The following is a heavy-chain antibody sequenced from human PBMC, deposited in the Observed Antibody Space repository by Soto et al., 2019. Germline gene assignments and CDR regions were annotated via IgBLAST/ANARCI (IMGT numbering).Heavy chain of an antibody. CDR3: ARLAVARITMTYIDY. Sequence: LRLSCAASGFTFSSYGMHWVRQAPGKGLEWVAVIWYDGSNKYYADSVKGRFTISRDNSKNTLYLQMNSLRAEDTAVYYCARLAVARITMTYIDYWGQGTLVTVSS. CDR2: IWYDGSNK. J-gene: IGHJ4*02. D-gene: IGHD3-22*01. CDR1: GFTFSSYG. V-gene: IGHV3-33*01.